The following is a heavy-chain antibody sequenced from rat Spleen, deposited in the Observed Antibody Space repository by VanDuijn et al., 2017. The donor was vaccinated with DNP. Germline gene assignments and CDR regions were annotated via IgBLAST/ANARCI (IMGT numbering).Heavy chain of an antibody. J-gene: IGHJ2*01. CDR3: ARGDILRSFDY. V-gene: IGHV2S12*01. Sequence: QVQLKESGPGLVQPSQTLSLTCTVSGFSLISYHVHWVRQPPGKGLEWIAAISTGGFTYYNSALKSRLSISRDTSKSQVFLKMNSLQTEDTATYYCARGDILRSFDYWGQGVMVTVSS. CDR1: GFSLISYH. CDR2: ISTGGFT. D-gene: IGHD1-6*01.